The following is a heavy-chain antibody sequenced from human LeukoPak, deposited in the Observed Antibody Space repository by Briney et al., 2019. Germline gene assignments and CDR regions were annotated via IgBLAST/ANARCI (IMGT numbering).Heavy chain of an antibody. D-gene: IGHD3-10*01. CDR2: IIPIFGTA. CDR3: ARGGSGSSSSSDY. Sequence: SVKVSCKASGGTFSSYAISWVRQAPGQGLEWMGGIIPIFGTANYAQKFQGRVTMTRNTAISTAYMELSSLTSEDTAVYYCARGGSGSSSSSDYWGQGTLVTVSS. V-gene: IGHV1-69*05. CDR1: GGTFSSYA. J-gene: IGHJ4*02.